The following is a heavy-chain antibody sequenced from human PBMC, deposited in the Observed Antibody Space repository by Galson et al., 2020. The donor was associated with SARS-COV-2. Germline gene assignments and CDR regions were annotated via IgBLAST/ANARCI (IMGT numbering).Heavy chain of an antibody. J-gene: IGHJ3*02. CDR1: GYTFTSYG. CDR2: ISAYNGNT. Sequence: ASVKVSCRASGYTFTSYGISWVRQAPGQGLEWMGWISAYNGNTNYAQKLQGRVTMTTDTSTSTAYMELRSLRSDDTAVYYCAGSIVGAHDAFDIWGQGTMVTVSS. D-gene: IGHD1-26*01. CDR3: AGSIVGAHDAFDI. V-gene: IGHV1-18*01.